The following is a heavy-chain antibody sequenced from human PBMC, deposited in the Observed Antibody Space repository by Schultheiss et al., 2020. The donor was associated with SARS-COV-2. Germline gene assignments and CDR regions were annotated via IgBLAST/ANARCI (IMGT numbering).Heavy chain of an antibody. V-gene: IGHV4-38-2*02. D-gene: IGHD3-3*01. CDR2: FYHSGST. J-gene: IGHJ5*02. CDR3: ARSQGLDFWSGYYFGRFDP. CDR1: GYSISSGYY. Sequence: SETLSLTCTVSGYSISSGYYWGWIRQPPGKGLEWIGSFYHSGSTYYNPSLKSRVTISVDTSKNKFSLKLSSVTAADTAVYYCARSQGLDFWSGYYFGRFDPWGQGTLVTVSS.